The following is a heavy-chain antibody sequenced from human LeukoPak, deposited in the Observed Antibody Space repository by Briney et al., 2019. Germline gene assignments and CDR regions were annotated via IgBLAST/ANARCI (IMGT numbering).Heavy chain of an antibody. CDR3: ASSLNTVMVSPYYLEY. D-gene: IGHD5-18*01. V-gene: IGHV3-11*04. J-gene: IGHJ4*02. Sequence: GGSLRLSCAASGFTLSDYSMTWVRQAPGQGLEWISFLTSGGVSAFYADSVRGPFTVSRDDARNSLSLYMNTLRADDTAVYYCASSLNTVMVSPYYLEYWGPGTLVTVSS. CDR2: LTSGGVSA. CDR1: GFTLSDYS.